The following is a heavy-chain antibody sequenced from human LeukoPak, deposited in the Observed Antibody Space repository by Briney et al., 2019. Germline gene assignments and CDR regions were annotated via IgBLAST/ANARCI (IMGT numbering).Heavy chain of an antibody. V-gene: IGHV4-30-2*01. Sequence: SQTLSLTCAVSGGSISSGGYSWSWIRQPPGKGLEWIGYIYHSGSTYYNPSLKSRVTISVDRSKNQFSLKLSSVPAADTAVYYCARESILTGIDPWGQGTLVTVSS. CDR1: GGSISSGGYS. D-gene: IGHD3-9*01. CDR3: ARESILTGIDP. CDR2: IYHSGST. J-gene: IGHJ5*02.